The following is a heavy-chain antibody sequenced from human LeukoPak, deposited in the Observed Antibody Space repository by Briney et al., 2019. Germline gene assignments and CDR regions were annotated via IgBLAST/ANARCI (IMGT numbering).Heavy chain of an antibody. CDR2: ISAYNGNT. CDR3: ARSDIMRPEACYD. J-gene: IGHJ1*01. V-gene: IGHV1-18*01. CDR1: GYTFTSYG. D-gene: IGHD3-16*01. Sequence: ASVKVSCKASGYTFTSYGMNWVRQAPGQGLEWMGCISAYNGNTNYAQKLQGRVTMTTDTSTSTVYMELRSLRSDDTAVYYCARSDIMRPEACYDWGQGNLLTLSS.